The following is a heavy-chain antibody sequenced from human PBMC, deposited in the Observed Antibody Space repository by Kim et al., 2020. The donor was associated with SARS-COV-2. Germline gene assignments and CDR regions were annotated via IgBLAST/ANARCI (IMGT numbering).Heavy chain of an antibody. CDR1: GFTFDDYA. CDR2: IFWNSGTV. CDR3: VKDRAGGLFFFFDF. Sequence: SLRLSCAASGFTFDDYAMHWVRQAPGKGLEWGSGIFWNSGTVVYADSVKGRFTISRDNARNFLYLQMNSLRTEDTALYYCVKDRAGGLFFFFDFWGQGTLVTVSS. D-gene: IGHD3-16*01. J-gene: IGHJ4*02. V-gene: IGHV3-9*01.